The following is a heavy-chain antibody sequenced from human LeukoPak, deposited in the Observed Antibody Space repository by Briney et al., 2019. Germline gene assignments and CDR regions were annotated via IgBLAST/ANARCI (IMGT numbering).Heavy chain of an antibody. CDR3: ARSPRYNWNDVSAFDI. CDR1: GFTFSSYW. CDR2: IKYDGSEK. J-gene: IGHJ3*02. Sequence: GGSLRLSCAASGFTFSSYWMSWVPRAPGKGVEWVANIKYDGSEKYYVDSVKGRFTISRDSAKNSLYLQMDSLRAEDTAVYYCARSPRYNWNDVSAFDIWGEGTMVTVSS. V-gene: IGHV3-7*01. D-gene: IGHD1-1*01.